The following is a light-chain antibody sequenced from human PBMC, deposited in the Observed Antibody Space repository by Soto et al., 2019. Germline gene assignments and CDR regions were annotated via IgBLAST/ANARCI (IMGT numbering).Light chain of an antibody. Sequence: DIQLTQSPSFLSASVGDRVTITCRASQAISSYLAWFQQRPGKVPKVLIYAASTLQSGVPSRFSGSGSATEFTLTISSLQPEDFATYFCQQLNSYPWTFGQGTKVEIK. V-gene: IGKV1-9*01. J-gene: IGKJ1*01. CDR3: QQLNSYPWT. CDR1: QAISSY. CDR2: AAS.